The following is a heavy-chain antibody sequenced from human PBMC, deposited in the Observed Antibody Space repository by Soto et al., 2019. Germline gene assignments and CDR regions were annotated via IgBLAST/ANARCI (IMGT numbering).Heavy chain of an antibody. D-gene: IGHD3-10*01. CDR1: GGSISSGDYY. Sequence: QVQLQESGPGLVKPSQTLSLTCTVSGGSISSGDYYWSWIRQPPGKGLEWIGNIYYSGSTYYNPSTKSRVTISVDTSKKQFPLTLTSVTAADTAVYYCASRKSSPSFDYWGQGTLVTVSS. J-gene: IGHJ4*02. CDR3: ASRKSSPSFDY. CDR2: IYYSGST. V-gene: IGHV4-30-4*01.